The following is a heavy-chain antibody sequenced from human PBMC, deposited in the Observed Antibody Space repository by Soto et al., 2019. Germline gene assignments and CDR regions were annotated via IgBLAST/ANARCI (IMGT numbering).Heavy chain of an antibody. CDR1: GGTFSSYA. CDR3: ASNVGSYGDYYFDY. D-gene: IGHD5-18*01. CDR2: ISPIFGTA. V-gene: IGHV1-69*01. J-gene: IGHJ4*02. Sequence: QVQLVQSGAEVKKPGSSVKVSCKASGGTFSSYAISWCRKPPDQGLEWMGGISPIFGTANYAQKFQGRVTITADESTSTAYMELSSLRSEDTAVYYCASNVGSYGDYYFDYWGQGTLVTVSS.